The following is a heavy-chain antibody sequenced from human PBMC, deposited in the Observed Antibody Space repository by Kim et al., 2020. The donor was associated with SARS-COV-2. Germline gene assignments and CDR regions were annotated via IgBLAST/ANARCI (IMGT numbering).Heavy chain of an antibody. J-gene: IGHJ4*02. Sequence: SETLSLTCTVSGASISTQYWSWIRQPPGKGLEWIGYIADTGDSNYNPSLRSRATISRDTSKNQISLKLTSVTTADTAVYYCERGPGRGQTSSENWGQGTLVTVSS. CDR1: GASISTQY. V-gene: IGHV4-59*11. CDR3: ERGPGRGQTSSEN. D-gene: IGHD3-10*01. CDR2: IADTGDS.